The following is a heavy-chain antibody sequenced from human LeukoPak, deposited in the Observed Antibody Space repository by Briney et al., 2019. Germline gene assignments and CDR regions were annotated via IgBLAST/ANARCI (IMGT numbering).Heavy chain of an antibody. CDR2: IWYDGTNK. CDR3: ARVSESGNSDY. V-gene: IGHV3-33*01. J-gene: IGHJ4*02. D-gene: IGHD4-23*01. Sequence: GGSLGLSCAASGFSFTSYGMHWVRQAPGKGLEWVSVIWYDGTNKYCADSVKGRFTISRDTSNNMLYLQMNSLRAEDTAVYYCARVSESGNSDYWGQGTLVTVSS. CDR1: GFSFTSYG.